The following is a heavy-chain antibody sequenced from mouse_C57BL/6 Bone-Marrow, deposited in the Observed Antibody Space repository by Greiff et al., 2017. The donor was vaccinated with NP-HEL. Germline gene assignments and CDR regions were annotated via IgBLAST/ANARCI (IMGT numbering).Heavy chain of an antibody. V-gene: IGHV1-81*01. D-gene: IGHD2-3*01. J-gene: IGHJ3*01. CDR3: ARGDGYSAWFAY. CDR2: IYPRSGNT. CDR1: GYTFTSSG. Sequence: QVQLTQSGAELARPGASVKLSCKASGYTFTSSGISWVKQRTGPGLAWIGEIYPRSGNTYYHEKFQGKSPLAADKASSTAYMELRSLTSEDSAVYFCARGDGYSAWFAYWGQGTLVTVSA.